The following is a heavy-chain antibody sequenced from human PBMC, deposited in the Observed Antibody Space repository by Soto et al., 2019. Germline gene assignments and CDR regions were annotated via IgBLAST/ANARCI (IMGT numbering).Heavy chain of an antibody. Sequence: GASVKVSCKASGGTFNTYSFGWLRQAPGQGLQWMGSIIPFIGAPNYAQNFQDRVTITADESTTTAYMELSGLKSEDTAVYFCARGGDSSSLRAFYSYGFDVWGQGTSVTVSS. CDR3: ARGGDSSSLRAFYSYGFDV. CDR1: GGTFNTYS. CDR2: IIPFIGAP. V-gene: IGHV1-69*11. D-gene: IGHD6-6*01. J-gene: IGHJ6*02.